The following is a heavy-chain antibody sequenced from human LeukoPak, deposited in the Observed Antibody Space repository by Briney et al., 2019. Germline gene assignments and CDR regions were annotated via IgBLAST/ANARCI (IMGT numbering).Heavy chain of an antibody. CDR2: IRGSGDGS. Sequence: GGSLRLSCTASGFTFNNYAMSWVRQAPGKGLEWVSSIRGSGDGSYSADSVRGRFTISRDNSKNNVYLQMYSLRVEDTSIYYCVRDYNWGFDYWGQGTVVTVSS. D-gene: IGHD1-1*01. CDR3: VRDYNWGFDY. V-gene: IGHV3-23*01. CDR1: GFTFNNYA. J-gene: IGHJ4*02.